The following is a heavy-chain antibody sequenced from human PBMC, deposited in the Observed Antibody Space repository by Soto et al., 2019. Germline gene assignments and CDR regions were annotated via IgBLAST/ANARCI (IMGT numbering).Heavy chain of an antibody. V-gene: IGHV4-31*03. CDR1: GGSISSSGYY. J-gene: IGHJ6*02. D-gene: IGHD3-10*01. Sequence: QVQLQESGPGLVKPSQTLSLTCTVSGGSISSSGYYWSWIRQHPGKGLGGIGYIYYSGSTYYNPSLNSRVSISVDTSKNQFSLKLSSVTAADTAVYYCARDDRYYGSGRYTRRYDYYGMDVWGQGTTVTVSS. CDR3: ARDDRYYGSGRYTRRYDYYGMDV. CDR2: IYYSGST.